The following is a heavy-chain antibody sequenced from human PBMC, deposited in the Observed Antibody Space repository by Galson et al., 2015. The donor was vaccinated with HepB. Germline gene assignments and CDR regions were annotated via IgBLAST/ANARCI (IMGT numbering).Heavy chain of an antibody. CDR1: GYTFTSYY. J-gene: IGHJ4*02. V-gene: IGHV1-46*01. Sequence: SVKVSCKASGYTFTSYYMHWVRQAPGQGLEWMGIINPSGGSTSYAQKFQGRVTMTRDTSTSTVYMELSSLRSEDTAVYYCARNSHIDHGDYGIDYWGQGTLVTVSS. D-gene: IGHD4-17*01. CDR2: INPSGGST. CDR3: ARNSHIDHGDYGIDY.